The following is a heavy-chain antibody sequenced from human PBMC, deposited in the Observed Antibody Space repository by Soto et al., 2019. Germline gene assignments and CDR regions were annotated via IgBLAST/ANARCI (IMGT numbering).Heavy chain of an antibody. Sequence: QITLKESGPTLVKPTQTLTLTCTYSAFSLSTGGVGVGWIRQPPGRALEWLALIYWVDDKRYSPSLRSRLTITKDTSKNQVVLTMTNMDPVDTATYYCIQSRCGGDCLQSYASYYYYGMDVWGQGTTVTVSS. V-gene: IGHV2-5*02. CDR2: IYWVDDK. J-gene: IGHJ6*02. CDR1: AFSLSTGGVG. D-gene: IGHD2-21*02. CDR3: IQSRCGGDCLQSYASYYYYGMDV.